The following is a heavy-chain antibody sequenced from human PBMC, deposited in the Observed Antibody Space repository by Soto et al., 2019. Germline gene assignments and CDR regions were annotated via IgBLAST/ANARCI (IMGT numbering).Heavy chain of an antibody. J-gene: IGHJ4*02. CDR3: EVTTGY. V-gene: IGHV1-8*01. CDR2: VSPENRNA. CDR1: GYTFTEYD. D-gene: IGHD1-1*01. Sequence: QVQVVQSRAEVKKPGASVKVSCKTSGYTFTEYDINWVRQAPGQGPEYMGWVSPENRNAGYAPQFRGRVSMTTDTTISTVYLELTNLTFEDTAVYYCEVTTGYWGQGTMVTVSS.